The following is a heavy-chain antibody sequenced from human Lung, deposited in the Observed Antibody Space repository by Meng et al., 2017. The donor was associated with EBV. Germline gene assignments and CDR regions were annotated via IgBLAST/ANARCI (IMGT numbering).Heavy chain of an antibody. D-gene: IGHD6-6*01. Sequence: VQLQASVPGLVTPSQTLSLPCTLSGGSIRFGDSYWGSIRQPPGKGLEWIGYIYDSGSTSYTPSLMSRVTISVDTSRNQFSLKLTSVTAADTAVYYCAREYSSSSGLPGPWGQGTLVTVSS. CDR1: GGSIRFGDSY. V-gene: IGHV4-30-4*08. CDR3: AREYSSSSGLPGP. J-gene: IGHJ5*02. CDR2: IYDSGST.